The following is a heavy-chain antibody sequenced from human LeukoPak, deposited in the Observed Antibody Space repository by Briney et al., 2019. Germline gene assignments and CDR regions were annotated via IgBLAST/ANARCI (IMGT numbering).Heavy chain of an antibody. CDR3: AKGPGARGFFNWFDP. J-gene: IGHJ5*02. V-gene: IGHV3-48*03. Sequence: GGSLRLSCAASGFSFSDYEMNWVRQAPGKGLEGISYITAGSTTIYYADSVKGRFTISRDNAKNSLYLQMNGLRGEDTAVYYCAKGPGARGFFNWFDPWGQGTLVTVSS. D-gene: IGHD5-12*01. CDR1: GFSFSDYE. CDR2: ITAGSTTI.